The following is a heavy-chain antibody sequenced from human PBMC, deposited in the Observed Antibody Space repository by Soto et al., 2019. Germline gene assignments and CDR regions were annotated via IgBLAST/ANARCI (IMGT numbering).Heavy chain of an antibody. CDR3: ARGGGTILAPLP. V-gene: IGHV1-2*02. D-gene: IGHD3-3*01. Sequence: QVQLVQSGAEVKKPGASVKVSCKASGYTFTGYFMHWVRQAPGQGLEWMGWINPNSGATKDAQKLQGRVTLSRDTSIRTAYMELTGLRSDDTAVYYCARGGGTILAPLPWGQGTKVTVSS. J-gene: IGHJ5*02. CDR2: INPNSGAT. CDR1: GYTFTGYF.